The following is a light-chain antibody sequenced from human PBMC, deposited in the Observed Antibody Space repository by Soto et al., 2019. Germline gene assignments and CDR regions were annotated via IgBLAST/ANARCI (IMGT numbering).Light chain of an antibody. CDR2: EVS. J-gene: IGLJ3*02. Sequence: QSALTQPASVSGSPGQSITISCTGTSSDVGAYNYVSWYQQHPAKAPKLVIYEVSNRPSGVSNRFSVSKSGDTASLTISGLQAVDEADYYCSSFTSSNTWVFGGGTKLTVL. V-gene: IGLV2-14*01. CDR1: SSDVGAYNY. CDR3: SSFTSSNTWV.